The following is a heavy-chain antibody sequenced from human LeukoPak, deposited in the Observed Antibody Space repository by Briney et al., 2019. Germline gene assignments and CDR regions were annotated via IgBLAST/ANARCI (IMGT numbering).Heavy chain of an antibody. CDR3: ARDYYGSGSYPEHFDY. D-gene: IGHD3-10*01. CDR2: IWYDGNNK. J-gene: IGHJ4*02. V-gene: IGHV3-33*01. Sequence: GRSLRLSCAASGFTFSNYGMHWVRQAPGKGLEWVAVIWYDGNNKYYGDSVKGRFTISRDNAKNSLYLQMNSLRAEDTAVYYCARDYYGSGSYPEHFDYWGQGTLVTVSS. CDR1: GFTFSNYG.